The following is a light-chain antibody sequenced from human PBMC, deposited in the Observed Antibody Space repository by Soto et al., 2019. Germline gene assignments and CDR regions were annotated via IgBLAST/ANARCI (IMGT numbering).Light chain of an antibody. J-gene: IGKJ1*01. CDR2: AAS. V-gene: IGKV3-20*01. Sequence: EIVLTQSPGTLSLSPGERATLSCRASQSVSSSYLAWYQQKPGQAPRLLIYAASSRAAGIPDRFSGSGSGTDFTLTISRLEPEDFAVYYCQQYGSSPSWTFGQGTKGGY. CDR3: QQYGSSPSWT. CDR1: QSVSSSY.